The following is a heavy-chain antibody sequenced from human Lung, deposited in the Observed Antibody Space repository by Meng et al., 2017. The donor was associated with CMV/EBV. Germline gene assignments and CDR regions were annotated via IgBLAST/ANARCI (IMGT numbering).Heavy chain of an antibody. CDR1: GYSFAKYW. CDR3: ARRGEDSSLPDYYFYGMDV. V-gene: IGHV5-51*01. Sequence: GEXXKISCKGSGYSFAKYWIGWVRQMPGKGLEWMGIIYPGDPDIRYSPSFQGQVTISVDKSISTAYLQWRRLKTSDTAIYYCARRGEDSSLPDYYFYGMDVXGQGXTVTVSS. CDR2: IYPGDPDI. J-gene: IGHJ6*02. D-gene: IGHD6-6*01.